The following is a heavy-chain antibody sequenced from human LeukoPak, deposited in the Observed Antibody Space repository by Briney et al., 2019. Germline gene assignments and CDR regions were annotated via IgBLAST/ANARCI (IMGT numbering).Heavy chain of an antibody. V-gene: IGHV4-39*01. CDR2: IYYSGST. J-gene: IGHJ4*02. CDR3: ASLRTVRGVS. D-gene: IGHD3-10*01. Sequence: SETLSLTCTVSGGSISSSSYYWGWIRQPPGKGLEWIGSIYYSGSTYYNPSLKSRVTISVDTSKNQLSLKLSSVTAADTAVYYCASLRTVRGVSWGQGTLVTVSS. CDR1: GGSISSSSYY.